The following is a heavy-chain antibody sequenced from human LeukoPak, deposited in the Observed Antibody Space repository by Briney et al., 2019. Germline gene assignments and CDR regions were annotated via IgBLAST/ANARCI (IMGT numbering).Heavy chain of an antibody. Sequence: GGSLRLSCTASGFTFGDYAMSWVRQAPGKGLEWVGFIRSKAYGGTTEYAASVEGRFTISRDDSKSIAYLQMNSLKTEDTAVYYCTRATYDILTGYYSRSYYFDYWGQGTLVTVSS. V-gene: IGHV3-49*04. CDR3: TRATYDILTGYYSRSYYFDY. CDR2: IRSKAYGGTT. D-gene: IGHD3-9*01. J-gene: IGHJ4*02. CDR1: GFTFGDYA.